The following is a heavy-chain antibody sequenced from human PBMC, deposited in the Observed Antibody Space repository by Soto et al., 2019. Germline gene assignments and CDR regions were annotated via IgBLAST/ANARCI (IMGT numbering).Heavy chain of an antibody. CDR2: IQYNGYS. Sequence: QVQLQESGPGLVKPSETLSLTCTVSGGSITNYYCSWFRQPPGKGLEWIGYIQYNGYSAYILSLTXXVXVSMARSKTQFSLMLESVTATDTAVYYCARHGFGSLHGLVDVWGQGTTVIVSS. J-gene: IGHJ6*02. CDR1: GGSITNYY. CDR3: ARHGFGSLHGLVDV. V-gene: IGHV4-59*08. D-gene: IGHD3-10*01.